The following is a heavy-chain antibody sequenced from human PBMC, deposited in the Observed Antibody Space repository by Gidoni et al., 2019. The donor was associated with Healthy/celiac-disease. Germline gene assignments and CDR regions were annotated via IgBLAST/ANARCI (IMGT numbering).Heavy chain of an antibody. Sequence: EVQLLESGGGLVQPGGSLRLSCAASGFPFTSYAMSWVRQAPGKGLEWVSAISGSGGSTYYADSVKGRFTISRDNSKNTLYLQMNSLRAEDTAVYYCAKSITMIVATRWYFDLWGRGTLVTVSS. V-gene: IGHV3-23*01. CDR3: AKSITMIVATRWYFDL. D-gene: IGHD3-22*01. CDR1: GFPFTSYA. J-gene: IGHJ2*01. CDR2: ISGSGGST.